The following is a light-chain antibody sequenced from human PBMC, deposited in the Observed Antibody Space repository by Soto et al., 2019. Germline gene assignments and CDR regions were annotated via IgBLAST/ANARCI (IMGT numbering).Light chain of an antibody. CDR3: QQYYSYPRT. Sequence: DIQMTQSPSALSASVGDRVTITCRASQTISSWLAWYQQKPGEAPKLLIYAASTLQSGVPSRFSGSGSGTDFTLTISCLQSEDFATYYCQQYYSYPRTFGQGTKVDI. CDR2: AAS. J-gene: IGKJ1*01. CDR1: QTISSW. V-gene: IGKV1-5*01.